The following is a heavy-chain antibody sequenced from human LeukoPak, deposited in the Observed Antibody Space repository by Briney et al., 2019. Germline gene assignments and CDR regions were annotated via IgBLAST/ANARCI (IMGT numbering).Heavy chain of an antibody. CDR2: INPNSGCT. D-gene: IGHD3-9*01. CDR3: ARGSLLRYFDWLPPYYYYYGMDV. V-gene: IGHV1-2*04. J-gene: IGHJ6*02. Sequence: ASVKVSCKASGYTFTGYYMHWVRQDPGQGLEGMGWINPNSGCTNYAQKFQGWVTMTRDTSISTAYMELSRLGSDDTAVYYCARGSLLRYFDWLPPYYYYYGMDVWGQGTTVTVSS. CDR1: GYTFTGYY.